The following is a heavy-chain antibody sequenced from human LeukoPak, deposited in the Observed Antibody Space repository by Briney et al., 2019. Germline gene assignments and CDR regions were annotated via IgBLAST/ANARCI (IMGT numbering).Heavy chain of an antibody. CDR2: INPNNGGT. CDR3: ASSLQAGSGRH. CDR1: GGTFSSYA. D-gene: IGHD3-10*01. V-gene: IGHV1-2*02. Sequence: ASVNVSCKASGGTFSSYAISWVRQAPRQGLDWMGWINPNNGGTNYAQKFQGRVTITRDKSTSTAYMVLSRLRSDDTAVYYCASSLQAGSGRHWGQGTLVTVSS. J-gene: IGHJ4*02.